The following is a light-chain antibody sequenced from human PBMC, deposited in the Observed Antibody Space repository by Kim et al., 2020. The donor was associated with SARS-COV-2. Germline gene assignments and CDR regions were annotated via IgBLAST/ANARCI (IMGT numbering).Light chain of an antibody. CDR2: SNN. J-gene: IGLJ2*01. CDR3: AAWDDSLNGVV. V-gene: IGLV1-44*01. CDR1: SSNLGSNT. Sequence: GQRVTISCSGSSSNLGSNTVNWYQQLPGTAPKILIYSNNQRPSGVLDRFSGSKSGTSAALAISGLQSEDEADYYCAAWDDSLNGVVFGGGTQLTVL.